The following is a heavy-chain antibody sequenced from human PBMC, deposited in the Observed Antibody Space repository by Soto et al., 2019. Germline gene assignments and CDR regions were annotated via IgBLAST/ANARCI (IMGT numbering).Heavy chain of an antibody. CDR2: ISKDGLDR. J-gene: IGHJ4*02. CDR1: GFTFSDFG. D-gene: IGHD6-19*01. Sequence: GGSLRLSCVVSGFTFSDFGMHWVRQSPGEGPAWVASISKDGLDRYYSESVKGRFTISRDDSKNTVFLQMNSLKVEDTAAYFCASPREGQWLVFDHWGQRTLVTVSS. CDR3: ASPREGQWLVFDH. V-gene: IGHV3-30*19.